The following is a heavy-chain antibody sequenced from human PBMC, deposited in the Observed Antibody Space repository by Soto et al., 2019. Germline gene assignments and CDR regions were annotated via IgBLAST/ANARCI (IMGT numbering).Heavy chain of an antibody. J-gene: IGHJ5*02. Sequence: SETLSLTCTVSGGSISSYHWSWIRQPPGKGLEWIGYIYYSGSTNYNPSLKSRVTISVDTSKNQFSLKLSSVTAADTAVYYCARRRANHWFDPWGQGTLVTVSS. CDR2: IYYSGST. V-gene: IGHV4-59*01. CDR3: ARRRANHWFDP. CDR1: GGSISSYH. D-gene: IGHD2-8*01.